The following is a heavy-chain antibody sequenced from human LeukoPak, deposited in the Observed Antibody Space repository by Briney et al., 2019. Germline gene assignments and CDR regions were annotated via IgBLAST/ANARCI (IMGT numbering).Heavy chain of an antibody. V-gene: IGHV4-59*01. CDR1: GGSISSYY. CDR2: IYYSGST. CDR3: ARGLRYFDWLPRDYNWFDP. D-gene: IGHD3-9*01. Sequence: KPSQSLSLTCTVSGGSISSYYWSWIRQPPGKGLEWIGYIYYSGSTNYNTSLKSRVTISVDTSKNQFSLKVSSVTAADTAVYYCARGLRYFDWLPRDYNWFDPWGQGTLVTVSS. J-gene: IGHJ5*02.